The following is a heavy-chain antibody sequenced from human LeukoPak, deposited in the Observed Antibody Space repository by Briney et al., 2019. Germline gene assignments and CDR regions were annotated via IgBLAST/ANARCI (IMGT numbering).Heavy chain of an antibody. V-gene: IGHV4-59*01. D-gene: IGHD5-24*01. CDR2: VYYTGST. CDR3: ARTRRDGYNVHFDY. J-gene: IGHJ4*02. Sequence: SKTLSLTCTVSGGSISSYYWSWVRQPPGKGLEWIGFVYYTGSTNYSPSLKSRVTISVDTSKNQFSLKLRSVTAADTAVYYCARTRRDGYNVHFDYWGQGTLVTVSS. CDR1: GGSISSYY.